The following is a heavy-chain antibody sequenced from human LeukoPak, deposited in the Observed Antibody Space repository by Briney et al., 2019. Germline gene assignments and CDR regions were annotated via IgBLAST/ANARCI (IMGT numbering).Heavy chain of an antibody. CDR1: GGSISSYY. CDR3: ATRSWYGARYFQH. D-gene: IGHD6-13*01. Sequence: SETLSLTCTVSGGSISSYYWSWIRQPPGKGLEWIGEINHSGSTNYNPSLKSRVTISVDTSKNQFSLKLSSVTAADTAVYYCATRSWYGARYFQHWGQGTLVTVSS. V-gene: IGHV4-34*01. J-gene: IGHJ1*01. CDR2: INHSGST.